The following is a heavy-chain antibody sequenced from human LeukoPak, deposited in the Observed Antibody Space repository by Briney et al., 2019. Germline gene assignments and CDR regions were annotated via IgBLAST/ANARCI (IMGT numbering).Heavy chain of an antibody. Sequence: GGSLRLSCAASGFTVSSNYMSWVRQAPGMGLECVSVISNHGTTYYADSVKGRFSISRDNSKNTVFLQMNSLRAEDTAVYYCARDNTISGHYEVGYWGQGTLVTVSS. J-gene: IGHJ4*02. CDR2: ISNHGTT. CDR3: ARDNTISGHYEVGY. D-gene: IGHD3-3*01. V-gene: IGHV3-53*01. CDR1: GFTVSSNY.